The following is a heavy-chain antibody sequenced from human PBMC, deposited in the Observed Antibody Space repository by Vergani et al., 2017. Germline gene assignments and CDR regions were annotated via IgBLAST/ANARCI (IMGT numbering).Heavy chain of an antibody. CDR3: ARDDYGDYVFAFDI. CDR1: GGTFSSYT. Sequence: QVQLVQSGAEVKKPGSSVKVSCKASGGTFSSYTISWVRQAPGQGLEWTGRIIPILGIANYAQKFQGRVTITADKSTSTAYMELSSLRSEDTAVYYCARDDYGDYVFAFDIWGQGTMVTVSS. CDR2: IIPILGIA. J-gene: IGHJ3*02. D-gene: IGHD4-17*01. V-gene: IGHV1-69*08.